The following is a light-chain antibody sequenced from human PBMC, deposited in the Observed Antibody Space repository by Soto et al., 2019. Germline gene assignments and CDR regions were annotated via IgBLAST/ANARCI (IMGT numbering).Light chain of an antibody. J-gene: IGLJ2*01. Sequence: QSALTQPASVSGSPGKSISISCTGTSSDVGIYDYVSWYQHHPGKAPKLMVYEVTNRPSGVSNRFSGSKSGNTASLTISGLQAEDEADYYCSSFSSDSTPLVFGGGTKLTVL. V-gene: IGLV2-14*01. CDR2: EVT. CDR1: SSDVGIYDY. CDR3: SSFSSDSTPLV.